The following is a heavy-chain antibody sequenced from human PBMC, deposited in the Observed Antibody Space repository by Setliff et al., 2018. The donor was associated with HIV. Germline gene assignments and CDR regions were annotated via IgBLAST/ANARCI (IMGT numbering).Heavy chain of an antibody. V-gene: IGHV1-2*02. CDR3: ARDVGYSSTTNWFDP. CDR2: INPNSGGT. J-gene: IGHJ5*02. Sequence: GASVKVSCKASGYTFTGYYMHWVRQAPGQGLEWMGWINPNSGGTNYAQKFQGRVTMTRDTSITTVYMELSRLRSDDTAVYYCARDVGYSSTTNWFDPWGQGTLVTVSS. CDR1: GYTFTGYY. D-gene: IGHD6-13*01.